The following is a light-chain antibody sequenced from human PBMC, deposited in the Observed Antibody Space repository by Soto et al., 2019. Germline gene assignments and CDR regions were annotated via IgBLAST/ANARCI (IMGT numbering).Light chain of an antibody. CDR3: QQRSAPHT. CDR1: QTVHNY. V-gene: IGKV3-11*01. CDR2: DAV. Sequence: ESVLTQSPATLSLSPGERATLSCRASQTVHNYLAWYQQKPGQVPRLLIYDAVRRATGIPDRFSGSVSGTDFTLTINRLEHDDVAVYYCQQRSAPHTFGGGTRVDLK. J-gene: IGKJ4*01.